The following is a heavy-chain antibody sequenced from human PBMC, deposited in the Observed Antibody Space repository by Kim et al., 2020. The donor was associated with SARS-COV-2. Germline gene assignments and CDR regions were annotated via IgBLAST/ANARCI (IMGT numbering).Heavy chain of an antibody. Sequence: NYNPSLKSRVTISVDKSKNQFSRNLGAVTAADTAVYYCARYSSSWYLDYWGQGTLVTVSS. V-gene: IGHV4-4*02. D-gene: IGHD6-13*01. J-gene: IGHJ4*02. CDR3: ARYSSSWYLDY.